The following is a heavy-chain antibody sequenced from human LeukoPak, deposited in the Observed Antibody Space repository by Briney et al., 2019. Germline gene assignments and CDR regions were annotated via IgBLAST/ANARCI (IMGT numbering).Heavy chain of an antibody. CDR2: IKPDGSEK. V-gene: IGHV3-7*05. D-gene: IGHD3/OR15-3a*01. Sequence: GGSLRLSCADSGITFSGNWMSWVRQAPGKGLEWVAHIKPDGSEKYYVDSVRGRFTISRDNAENSLYLEMNSLRAEDTAVYYCARDRDWSFDYWGQGTLDTVSS. CDR1: GITFSGNW. CDR3: ARDRDWSFDY. J-gene: IGHJ4*02.